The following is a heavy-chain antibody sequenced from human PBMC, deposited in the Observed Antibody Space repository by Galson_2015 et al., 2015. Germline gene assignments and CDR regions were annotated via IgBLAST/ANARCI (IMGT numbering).Heavy chain of an antibody. J-gene: IGHJ6*02. CDR3: ARDRLELTYYYYYGMDV. CDR2: IWYDGSNK. CDR1: GFTFSSYG. V-gene: IGHV3-33*01. Sequence: SLRLSCAASGFTFSSYGMHWVRQAPGKGLEWVAVIWYDGSNKYYADSVKGRFTISRDNSKNTLYLQMNSLRAEDTAVYYCARDRLELTYYYYYGMDVWGQGTTVTVSS. D-gene: IGHD1-7*01.